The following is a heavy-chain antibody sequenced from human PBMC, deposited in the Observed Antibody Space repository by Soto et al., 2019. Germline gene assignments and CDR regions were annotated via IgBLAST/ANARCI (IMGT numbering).Heavy chain of an antibody. D-gene: IGHD3-3*01. V-gene: IGHV4-31*02. CDR3: ARDGRFLEWSDGDWFDP. CDR1: GASIGSGDYY. J-gene: IGHJ5*02. Sequence: SETLSLTCTVSGASIGSGDYYWSWIRQHPGKGLEWIGYIYYSGGTYYNPSLKSRVTISVDTSKNQFSLKLSSVTAADTAVYYCARDGRFLEWSDGDWFDPWGQGTLVTVSS. CDR2: IYYSGGT.